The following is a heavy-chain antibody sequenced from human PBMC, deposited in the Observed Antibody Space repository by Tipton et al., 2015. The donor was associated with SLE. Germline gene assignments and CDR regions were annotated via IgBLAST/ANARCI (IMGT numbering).Heavy chain of an antibody. Sequence: TLSLTCTVSGGSISGYYWSWIRQPPGTGLEWIGFIDYSGSTNYSPSLKSRVTISLDMSENQFSLTLSSVTAADTAVYYCATAPRVSYGLCWSVWGHVALVTVSS. V-gene: IGHV4-59*01. J-gene: IGHJ1*01. CDR1: GGSISGYY. CDR3: ATAPRVSYGLCWSV. D-gene: IGHD2-21*01. CDR2: IDYSGST.